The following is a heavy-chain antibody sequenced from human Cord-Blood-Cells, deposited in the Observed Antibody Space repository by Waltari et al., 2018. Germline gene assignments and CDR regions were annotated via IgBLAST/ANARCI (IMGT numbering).Heavy chain of an antibody. J-gene: IGHJ3*02. V-gene: IGHV1-18*01. Sequence: QVQLVQSGAEVKKPGASVKVSCKASGYTFTSYGISGVRQAPGQGLEWMGWISAYNGNTNYAQKLQSRVTRTTDRATRTAYMELRSLRSDDTAVYYCARERGDRDAVGTWGQGTMVTVSS. D-gene: IGHD3-16*01. CDR2: ISAYNGNT. CDR3: ARERGDRDAVGT. CDR1: GYTFTSYG.